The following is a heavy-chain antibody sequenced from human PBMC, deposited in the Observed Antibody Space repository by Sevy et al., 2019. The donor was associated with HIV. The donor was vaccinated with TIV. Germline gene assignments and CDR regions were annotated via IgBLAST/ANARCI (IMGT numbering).Heavy chain of an antibody. CDR3: TRGRYTYVPFDY. J-gene: IGHJ4*02. D-gene: IGHD3-10*02. Sequence: GGSLRLSCAAAGFTISDYFMTWIRQAPGKGLEWVGFIRTKAYGGTTEYAASVKGRFTISRDDSKSIAYLQMNSLKTEDTAVYYCTRGRYTYVPFDYWGQGTLVTVSS. V-gene: IGHV3-49*03. CDR2: IRTKAYGGTT. CDR1: GFTISDYF.